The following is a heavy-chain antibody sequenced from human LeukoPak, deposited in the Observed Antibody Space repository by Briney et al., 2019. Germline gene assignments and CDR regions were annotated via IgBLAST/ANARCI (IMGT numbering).Heavy chain of an antibody. CDR2: IKQDGSEK. CDR1: GFTFSSYS. D-gene: IGHD3-3*01. Sequence: QAGGSLRLSCAASGFTFSSYSMSWVRQAPGKGLDWVANIKQDGSEKNYVGSVKGRFTIARDNAKNSLYLQMNSLRAEDTAVYYCARGLEWLFVQGYYYYMDVWGKGTTVTVSS. CDR3: ARGLEWLFVQGYYYYMDV. V-gene: IGHV3-7*01. J-gene: IGHJ6*03.